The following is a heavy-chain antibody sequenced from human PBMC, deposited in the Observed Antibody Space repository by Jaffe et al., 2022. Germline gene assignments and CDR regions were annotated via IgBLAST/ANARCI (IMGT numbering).Heavy chain of an antibody. CDR2: INSDGSST. V-gene: IGHV3-74*01. CDR1: GFTFSSYW. D-gene: IGHD1-1*01. Sequence: EVQLVESGGGLVQPGGSLRLSCAASGFTFSSYWMHWVRQAPGKGLVWVSRINSDGSSTSYADSVKGRFTISRDNAKNTLYLQMNSLRAEDTAVYYCARGDVRYRAFDIWGQGTMVTVSS. J-gene: IGHJ3*02. CDR3: ARGDVRYRAFDI.